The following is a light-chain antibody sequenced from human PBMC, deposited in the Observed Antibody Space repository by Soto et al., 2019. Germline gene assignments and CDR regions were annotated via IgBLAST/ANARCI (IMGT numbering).Light chain of an antibody. J-gene: IGLJ2*01. CDR2: GNS. Sequence: QLVLTQPPSVSGAPGQRVTISCTESSSNIGAGYDVHWYQQLPGTAPKLLIYGNSNRPSGVPDRFSGSKSGTSASLAITGLQAEDEADYYCQSYDSSLSGPVFGGGTKLTVL. CDR3: QSYDSSLSGPV. CDR1: SSNIGAGYD. V-gene: IGLV1-40*01.